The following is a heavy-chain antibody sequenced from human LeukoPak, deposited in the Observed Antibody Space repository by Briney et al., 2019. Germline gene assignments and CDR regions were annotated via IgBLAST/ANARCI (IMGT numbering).Heavy chain of an antibody. D-gene: IGHD6-13*01. CDR2: IIPILGTP. CDR3: ASPVIAAAGHGAFNI. Sequence: SVKVSCKASGGTFSSYAVNWVRQAPGQGLEWMGGIIPILGTPDYAQKFQGRVTIIRDESTSTAHMELSSLRSEDTAVYYCASPVIAAAGHGAFNIWGQGTMVTVSS. J-gene: IGHJ3*02. V-gene: IGHV1-69*05. CDR1: GGTFSSYA.